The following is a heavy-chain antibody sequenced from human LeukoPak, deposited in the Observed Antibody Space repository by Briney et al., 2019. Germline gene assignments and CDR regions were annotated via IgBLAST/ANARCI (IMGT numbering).Heavy chain of an antibody. CDR3: AREAERRVVN. Sequence: SETLSLTCVVSGFSISSGYYWGWIRQPPGKGLEWIGNTHPSGTIFHNSSLNSRVTMSIDTSKNQFSLKLSSVTAADTAVYYCAREAERRVVNWGQGTLVTVSS. V-gene: IGHV4-38-2*02. CDR2: THPSGTI. CDR1: GFSISSGYY. D-gene: IGHD1-1*01. J-gene: IGHJ4*02.